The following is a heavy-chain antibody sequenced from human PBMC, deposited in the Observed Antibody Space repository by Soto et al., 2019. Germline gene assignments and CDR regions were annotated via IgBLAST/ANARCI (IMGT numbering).Heavy chain of an antibody. CDR2: MNPGSGET. J-gene: IGHJ5*02. CDR3: ARMATFGSLNWLDP. Sequence: ASVKVSCKASGYSFTNNDVSWVRQATGQGLEGMGWMNPGSGETGYAQKFQGRVTMTRDITLATAYMELGSLRSDDTAIYYCARMATFGSLNWLDPLGQGTLVTVSS. D-gene: IGHD3-16*01. V-gene: IGHV1-8*01. CDR1: GYSFTNND.